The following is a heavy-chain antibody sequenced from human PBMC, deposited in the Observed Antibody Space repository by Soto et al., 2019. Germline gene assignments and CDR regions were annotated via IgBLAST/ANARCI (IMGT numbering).Heavy chain of an antibody. J-gene: IGHJ2*01. CDR2: FFNSGNT. D-gene: IGHD6-19*01. CDR1: GASVSSYY. Sequence: QVLLQESGPGLVKPSETLSLICTVSGASVSSYYWSWIRQPPGKGLEWIGYFFNSGNTHSNPSLRSRVTMAVDRSKQEFSLNLTSVTAADSALYFCAIGTVAGEAYWHLDLWGRGTLVTVSS. V-gene: IGHV4-59*02. CDR3: AIGTVAGEAYWHLDL.